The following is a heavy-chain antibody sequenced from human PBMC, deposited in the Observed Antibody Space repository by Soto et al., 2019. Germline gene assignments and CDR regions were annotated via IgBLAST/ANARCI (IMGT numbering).Heavy chain of an antibody. CDR2: INPGGSIT. J-gene: IGHJ4*02. V-gene: IGHV3-74*01. CDR1: GFTFSNYW. CDR3: ARVPTGKYGVWNY. Sequence: GGSLRLSCAASGFTFSNYWMHWVRQAPGKGLVWVSRINPGGSITTYADSVQGRFTVSRDNARDTLYLQMNNLRGDDTAVYYCARVPTGKYGVWNYWGQGTLVTVSS. D-gene: IGHD2-8*01.